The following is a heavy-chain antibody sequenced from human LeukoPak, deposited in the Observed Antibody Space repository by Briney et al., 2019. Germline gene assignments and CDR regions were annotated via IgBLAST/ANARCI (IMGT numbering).Heavy chain of an antibody. CDR1: GLTFSTYS. D-gene: IGHD2-15*01. Sequence: GGSLRLSCAASGLTFSTYSMNWVRQAPGKGLEWVSYISSTSGTIYYADSVKGRFTISRDNAKSSLYLQMNSLRAEDTAVYYCASGYCSAGSCHNFDYWGQGTLVTVSS. J-gene: IGHJ4*02. CDR2: ISSTSGTI. V-gene: IGHV3-48*01. CDR3: ASGYCSAGSCHNFDY.